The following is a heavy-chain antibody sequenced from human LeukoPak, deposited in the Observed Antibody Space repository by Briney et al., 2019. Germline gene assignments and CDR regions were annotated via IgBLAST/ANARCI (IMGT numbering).Heavy chain of an antibody. D-gene: IGHD2-2*01. CDR3: ARGRTGAAALDF. CDR1: GGSFSGHY. CDR2: STHTGST. V-gene: IGHV4-34*01. J-gene: IGHJ4*02. Sequence: SETLSLTCAVYGGSFSGHYSTWIRQAPGKGLEWIGESTHTGSTNYNPSLKSRVTISVDTSKNQFSLKLTSVSAADTAVYHCARGRTGAAALDFWGPGTLVTVSS.